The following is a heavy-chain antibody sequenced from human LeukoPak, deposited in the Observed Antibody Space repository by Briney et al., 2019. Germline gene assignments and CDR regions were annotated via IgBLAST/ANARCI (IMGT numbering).Heavy chain of an antibody. CDR3: ARGLPGGTARQLDVFDY. Sequence: PGGSLRRSCAASGFTISLNYMGWVRQAPGKGLEWVATIYTGDSRDYLESVRGRFTISTDKSKSILYLQMNSLRVEDTAVYFCARGLPGGTARQLDVFDYWGQGTLVTVSS. CDR2: IYTGDSR. CDR1: GFTISLNY. V-gene: IGHV3-53*01. D-gene: IGHD5-24*01. J-gene: IGHJ4*02.